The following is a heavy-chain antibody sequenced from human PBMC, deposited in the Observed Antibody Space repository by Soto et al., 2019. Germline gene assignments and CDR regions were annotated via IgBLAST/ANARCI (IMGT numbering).Heavy chain of an antibody. CDR2: IIPIFGTA. CDR1: GGTFSRDA. J-gene: IGHJ4*02. D-gene: IGHD6-13*01. V-gene: IGHV1-69*13. Sequence: SVKGSCKASGGTFSRDAISWVRQAPGQGLEWMGGIIPIFGTANYAQKFQGRVTITADESTSTAYMELSSLRSEDTAVYYCARDRPESGYSSSWPLDYWGQGTLVTVSS. CDR3: ARDRPESGYSSSWPLDY.